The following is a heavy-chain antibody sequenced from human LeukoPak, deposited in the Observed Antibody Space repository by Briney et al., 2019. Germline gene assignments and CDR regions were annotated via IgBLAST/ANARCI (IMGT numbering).Heavy chain of an antibody. J-gene: IGHJ4*02. CDR3: ARVGALSSSWLLY. D-gene: IGHD6-13*01. CDR2: ITRSSIYK. Sequence: GGSLRLSCAASGFTFSSYSINWVRQAPGKGLEWVSSITRSSIYKYYADSVKGRFTISRDNAKNSLYLQMNSLRAEDTAVYFCARVGALSSSWLLYWGQGTLVTVSS. CDR1: GFTFSSYS. V-gene: IGHV3-21*01.